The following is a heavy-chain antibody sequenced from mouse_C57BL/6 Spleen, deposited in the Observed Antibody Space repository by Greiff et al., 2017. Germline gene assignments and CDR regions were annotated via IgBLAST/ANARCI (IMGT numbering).Heavy chain of an antibody. V-gene: IGHV1-4*01. J-gene: IGHJ4*01. D-gene: IGHD1-1*02. CDR1: GYTFTSYT. Sequence: VQLQESGAELARPGASVKMSCKASGYTFTSYTMHWVKQRPGQGLEWIGYINPSSGYTKYNQKFKDKATLTADKSSSTAYMQLSSLTSEDSADYYCARGDYVSNHYAMDYWGQGTSVTVSS. CDR3: ARGDYVSNHYAMDY. CDR2: INPSSGYT.